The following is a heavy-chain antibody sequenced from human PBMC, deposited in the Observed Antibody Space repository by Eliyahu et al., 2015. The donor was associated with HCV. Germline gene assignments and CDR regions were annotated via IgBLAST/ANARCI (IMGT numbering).Heavy chain of an antibody. V-gene: IGHV5-51*01. CDR1: GYTFASYY. J-gene: IGHJ4*02. CDR3: ARHSFCSSAKCLDLDY. D-gene: IGHD2-2*01. CDR2: VYPAESDT. Sequence: EVQLVQSGAEVKKPGEPLTISCQGSGYTFASYYIAWVRHMPGKGLEWMGIVYPAESDTRYGPSFQGQVTISADKSISTAYLQWSSLKASDTAMYYCARHSFCSSAKCLDLDYWGQGTLVTVSS.